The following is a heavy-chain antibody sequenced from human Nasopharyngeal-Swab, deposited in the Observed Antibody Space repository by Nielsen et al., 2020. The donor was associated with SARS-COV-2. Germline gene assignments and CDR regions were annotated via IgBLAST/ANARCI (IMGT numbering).Heavy chain of an antibody. CDR3: AKKRPGYYGMDV. CDR2: ISVNGANT. CDR1: GFTFSNYV. Sequence: GESLKISCAASGFTFSNYVLSWVRLAPGKRLEWVSTISVNGANTYYADSAKGRFTISRDNSQDTMHLQMNSLRVEDTAIYYCAKKRPGYYGMDVWGQGTTVTVSS. J-gene: IGHJ6*02. V-gene: IGHV3-23*01. D-gene: IGHD6-13*01.